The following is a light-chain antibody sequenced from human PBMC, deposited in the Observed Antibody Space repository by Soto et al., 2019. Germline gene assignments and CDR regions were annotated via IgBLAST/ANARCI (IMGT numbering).Light chain of an antibody. CDR2: DAS. CDR1: QSVSSK. J-gene: IGKJ1*01. V-gene: IGKV3-15*01. CDR3: QQYDNCPWT. Sequence: EIVMTQSPATLSVSPGERATLSCRASQSVSSKLAWYQQKPGQAPRFLMYDASTRPTVIPARFSGSGSGTEFTPTISSLQSEDLAVYYCQQYDNCPWTFGQGTKVEFK.